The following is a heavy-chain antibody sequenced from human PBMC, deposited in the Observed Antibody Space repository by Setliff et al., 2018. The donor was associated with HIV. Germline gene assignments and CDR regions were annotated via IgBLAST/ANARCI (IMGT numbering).Heavy chain of an antibody. CDR2: IYYSGSS. CDR1: GGSISSGYYY. J-gene: IGHJ3*02. V-gene: IGHV4-31*03. CDR3: ARVLNPSDAFDI. Sequence: SETLSLTCSVSGGSISSGYYYWSWIRQHPGKGLEWIGYIYYSGSSYYNPSLKSRVTISVDTSKNQFSVKLSSVTAADTAVYYCARVLNPSDAFDIWGQGTMVTVS.